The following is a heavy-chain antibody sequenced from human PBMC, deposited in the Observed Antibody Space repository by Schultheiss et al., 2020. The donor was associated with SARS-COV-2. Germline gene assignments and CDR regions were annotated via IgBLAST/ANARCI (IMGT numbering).Heavy chain of an antibody. D-gene: IGHD6-13*01. CDR1: GFTFTSSA. J-gene: IGHJ1*01. CDR3: ARDSSSWHPRTEYFQH. V-gene: IGHV1-2*02. CDR2: INPNSGGT. Sequence: ASVKVSCKASGFTFTSSAMQWVRQAPGQGLEWMGWINPNSGGTNYAQKFQGRVTMTRDTSISTAYMELSRLRSDDTAVYYCARDSSSWHPRTEYFQHWGQGTLVTVSS.